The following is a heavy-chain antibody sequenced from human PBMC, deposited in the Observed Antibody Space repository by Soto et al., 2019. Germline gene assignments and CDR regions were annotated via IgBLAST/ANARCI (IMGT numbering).Heavy chain of an antibody. Sequence: PGGSLRLSCVTSGFSFIDYGMGWVRQAPGKGLEWVSGISNDGSRTYYADAVKGRFSISRDNSKNTVYLQMNSLRVEDTALYYCATAGLTGTVWGQGTTVTVSS. CDR2: ISNDGSRT. D-gene: IGHD3-9*01. CDR1: GFSFIDYG. J-gene: IGHJ6*02. V-gene: IGHV3-23*01. CDR3: ATAGLTGTV.